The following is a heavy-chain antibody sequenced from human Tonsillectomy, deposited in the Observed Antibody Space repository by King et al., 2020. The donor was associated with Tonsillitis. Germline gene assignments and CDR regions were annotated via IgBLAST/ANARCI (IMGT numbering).Heavy chain of an antibody. CDR2: IFHSGST. D-gene: IGHD3-3*01. V-gene: IGHV4-38-2*02. Sequence: VQLQESGPGLVKPSETLSLTCTVSGYSISSGSYWGWIRQPPGKGLEWIGSIFHSGSTSYNPSLKSRVTISVDTSKNQFSLKLSSVTAADTAVYYCARVYYDFWSGYYFFDYWGQGTLVTVSS. CDR3: ARVYYDFWSGYYFFDY. CDR1: GYSISSGSY. J-gene: IGHJ4*02.